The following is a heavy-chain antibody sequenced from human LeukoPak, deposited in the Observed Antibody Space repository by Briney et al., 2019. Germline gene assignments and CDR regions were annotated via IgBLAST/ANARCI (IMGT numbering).Heavy chain of an antibody. D-gene: IGHD6-19*01. CDR1: GYTFTNYD. J-gene: IGHJ4*02. CDR3: ATGGGLALAGRDY. CDR2: MNTKIGNN. Sequence: GASVKVSCKASGYTFTNYDINWVRQATGQGLEWMGWMNTKIGNNGYAQKFQGRLTLTRSTPLTTAYMELSSLTSEDTAVYYCATGGGLALAGRDYWGQGTLVTVSA. V-gene: IGHV1-8*01.